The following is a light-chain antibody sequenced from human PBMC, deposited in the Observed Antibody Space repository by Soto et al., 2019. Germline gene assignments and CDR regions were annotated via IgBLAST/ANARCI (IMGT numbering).Light chain of an antibody. Sequence: QSALTQPASVSGSPGQSITISCTGTSSDVGGYNYVSWYQQHPGKAPKLMIYAVTDRPSGVSSRFSGSKSGNTASLTISGLQAEYEADYYCSSYTRSRTLFGTGTKVTVL. CDR2: AVT. J-gene: IGLJ1*01. V-gene: IGLV2-14*01. CDR3: SSYTRSRTL. CDR1: SSDVGGYNY.